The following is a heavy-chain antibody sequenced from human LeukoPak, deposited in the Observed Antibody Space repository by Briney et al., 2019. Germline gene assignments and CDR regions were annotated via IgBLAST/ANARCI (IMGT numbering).Heavy chain of an antibody. CDR2: INPNSGGT. D-gene: IGHD6-19*01. V-gene: IGHV1-2*02. J-gene: IGHJ4*02. CDR1: GYTFTGYY. Sequence: GASVKVSCKAPGYTFTGYYMHWVRQAPGQGLEWMGWINPNSGGTNYAQKFQGRVTMTRDESTSTAYMELSSLRSEDTAVYYCARGNWDSSGWYYDYWGQGTLVTVSS. CDR3: ARGNWDSSGWYYDY.